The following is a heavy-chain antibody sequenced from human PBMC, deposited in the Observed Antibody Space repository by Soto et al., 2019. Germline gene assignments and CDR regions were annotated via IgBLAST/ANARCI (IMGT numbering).Heavy chain of an antibody. CDR2: MNPNSGNT. D-gene: IGHD5-18*01. CDR3: ARVGGYSENWFDP. V-gene: IGHV1-8*01. CDR1: GYTFTSYD. J-gene: IGHJ5*02. Sequence: QVQLVQSGAEVKKPGASVKVSCKASGYTFTSYDINWVRQATGQGLEWMGWMNPNSGNTGYAQKYRGRVTMTRNTSLSTAYMELISLRSEDTAVYYCARVGGYSENWFDPWGQGTLVTVSS.